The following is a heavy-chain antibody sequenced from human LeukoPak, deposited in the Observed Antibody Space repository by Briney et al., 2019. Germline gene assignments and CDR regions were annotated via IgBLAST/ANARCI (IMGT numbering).Heavy chain of an antibody. CDR1: GGSISDYY. D-gene: IGHD2-15*01. Sequence: SETLSLTCTVSGGSISDYYWSWIRQPPGKGLEWLGYSHYSGSTNYNPSLKSRVTISVDTSKNQFSLKLSSVTAADTAVYFCARLPGCSGGTCYRAFDMWGQGTMVTVSS. J-gene: IGHJ3*02. CDR2: SHYSGST. CDR3: ARLPGCSGGTCYRAFDM. V-gene: IGHV4-59*08.